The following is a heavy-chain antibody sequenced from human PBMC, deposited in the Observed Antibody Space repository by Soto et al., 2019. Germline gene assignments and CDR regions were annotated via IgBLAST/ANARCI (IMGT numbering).Heavy chain of an antibody. V-gene: IGHV3-30*18. D-gene: IGHD1-26*01. CDR1: GFTFSSYG. Sequence: QVQLVESGGGVVQPGRSLRLSCAASGFTFSSYGMHWVRQAPGKGLERVAVISYDGSNKYYADSVKGRFTISRDNSKNTLYLQMNSLGAEEAAVYYSAKARYSADWGQGTLVTVSS. CDR3: AKARYSAD. J-gene: IGHJ4*02. CDR2: ISYDGSNK.